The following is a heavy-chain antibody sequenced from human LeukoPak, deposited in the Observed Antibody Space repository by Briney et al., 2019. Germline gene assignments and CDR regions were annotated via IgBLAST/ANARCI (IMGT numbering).Heavy chain of an antibody. CDR3: ARDYRRASGTYDY. CDR2: ISSSSSYI. J-gene: IGHJ4*02. CDR1: GFTFSSYS. Sequence: PGGSLRLSCAASGFTFSSYSMNWVRQAPGKGLEWVSSISSSSSYIYYADSVKGRFTISRDNAKNSLYLQMNSLRAEGTAVYYCARDYRRASGTYDYWGQGTLVTVSS. V-gene: IGHV3-21*01. D-gene: IGHD1-26*01.